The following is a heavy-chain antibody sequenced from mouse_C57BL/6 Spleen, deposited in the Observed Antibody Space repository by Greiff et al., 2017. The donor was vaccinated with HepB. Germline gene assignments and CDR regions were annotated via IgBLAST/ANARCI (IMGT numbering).Heavy chain of an antibody. V-gene: IGHV5-9-1*02. J-gene: IGHJ4*01. CDR3: TREGYYGKDAMDY. CDR1: GFTFSSYA. D-gene: IGHD1-1*01. CDR2: ISRGGDYI. Sequence: EVQLVESGEGLVKPGGSLKLSCAASGFTFSSYAMSWVRQTPEKRLEWVAYISRGGDYIYYADTVKGRFTISRDNARNTLYLQMSSLKSEDTSMYYCTREGYYGKDAMDYWGQGTSVTVSS.